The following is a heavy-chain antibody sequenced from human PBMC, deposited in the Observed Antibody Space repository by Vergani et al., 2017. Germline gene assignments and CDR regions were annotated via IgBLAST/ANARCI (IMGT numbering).Heavy chain of an antibody. D-gene: IGHD3-10*01. J-gene: IGHJ6*02. CDR3: AKDRRRYYYGSGRSSYGMDV. CDR2: ISYDGSNK. CDR1: GFTSSSYG. Sequence: VQLLESGGGVVQPGRSLRLSCAASGFTSSSYGMHWVRQAPGKGLEWVAVISYDGSNKYYADSVKGRFTISRDNSKNTLYLQMNSLRAEDTAVYYCAKDRRRYYYGSGRSSYGMDVWGQGTTVTVSS. V-gene: IGHV3-30*18.